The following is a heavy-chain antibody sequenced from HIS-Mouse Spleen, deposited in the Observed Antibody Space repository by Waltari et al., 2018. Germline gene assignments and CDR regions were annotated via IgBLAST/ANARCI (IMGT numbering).Heavy chain of an antibody. CDR1: AGSISSSSYY. CDR3: AREIPYSSSWYDWYFDL. CDR2: IYYSGST. D-gene: IGHD6-13*01. J-gene: IGHJ2*01. V-gene: IGHV4-39*07. Sequence: QLQLQESGPGLVKPSETLSLTCTVSAGSISSSSYYWGGIRQPPGKGLVWIGSIYYSGSTYYNPSLKSRVTISVDTSKNQFSLKLSSVTAADTAVYYCAREIPYSSSWYDWYFDLWGRGTLVTVSS.